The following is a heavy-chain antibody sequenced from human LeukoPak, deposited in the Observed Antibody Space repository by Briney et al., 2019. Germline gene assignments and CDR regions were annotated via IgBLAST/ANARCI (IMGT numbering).Heavy chain of an antibody. CDR3: AHRRATPGTWYFDY. CDR2: IYWDDAK. CDR1: VFSLSTSGVG. D-gene: IGHD1-26*01. V-gene: IGHV2-5*02. Sequence: SGPTLVKPTQTLTLPYTFPVFSLSTSGVGVAWIRQPPGKALEWPALIYWDDAKRYSPSLKSRLTITKDTSHTLVVLTMTKIQSVDTATYCCAHRRATPGTWYFDYWGQGTLVTVSS. J-gene: IGHJ4*02.